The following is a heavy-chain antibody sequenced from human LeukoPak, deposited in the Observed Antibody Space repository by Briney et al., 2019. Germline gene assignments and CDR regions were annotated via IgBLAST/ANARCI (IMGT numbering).Heavy chain of an antibody. CDR1: GFTFSNAW. Sequence: GGSLRLSCAASGFTFSNAWMSWVRQAPGKGLDWVGRIKSKTDGGTTDYAAPVKGRFTISRDDSKNTLYLQMNSLKTEDSAVDYCTTAASDYYSSGSYFYDWGQGTLVTVSS. J-gene: IGHJ4*02. CDR3: TTAASDYYSSGSYFYD. CDR2: IKSKTDGGTT. D-gene: IGHD3-10*01. V-gene: IGHV3-15*01.